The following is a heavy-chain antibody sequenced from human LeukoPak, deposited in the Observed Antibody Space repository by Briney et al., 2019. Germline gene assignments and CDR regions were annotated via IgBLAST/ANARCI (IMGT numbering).Heavy chain of an antibody. V-gene: IGHV4-59*01. Sequence: SETLSLTCRVSGGSISNYYWSWIRLPPGKGLEWIGYSDYSGSTNYSPSLKSRVTISVDTSKKQFSLKLRSVTAADTAVYYCARDIGGSYYFHYWGQGTLVTVSS. CDR3: ARDIGGSYYFHY. CDR2: SDYSGST. J-gene: IGHJ4*02. CDR1: GGSISNYY. D-gene: IGHD1-26*01.